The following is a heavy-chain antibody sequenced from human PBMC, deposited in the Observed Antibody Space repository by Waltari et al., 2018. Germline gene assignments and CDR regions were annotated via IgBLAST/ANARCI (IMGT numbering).Heavy chain of an antibody. D-gene: IGHD5-12*01. CDR2: IYYGGNT. CDR3: ARPVGGYSGYDSWFFDL. J-gene: IGHJ2*01. CDR1: GGPISSLHSP. Sequence: QLQLQESGPGLVQPSETLSLTCTVSGGPISSLHSPWGWIRQPPGKGLEWIGSIYYGGNTYYNPSLQSRVTISVDTSKNQFSLSLSSVTAADTAVYYCARPVGGYSGYDSWFFDLWGRGTLVTVSS. V-gene: IGHV4-39*01.